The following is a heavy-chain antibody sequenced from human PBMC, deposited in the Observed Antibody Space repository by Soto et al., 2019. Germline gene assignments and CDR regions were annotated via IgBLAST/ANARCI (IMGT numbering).Heavy chain of an antibody. CDR3: AKDSIPYYYYYGMDV. CDR1: GFTFSSYG. J-gene: IGHJ6*02. D-gene: IGHD2-2*02. CDR2: ISYDGSNK. V-gene: IGHV3-30*18. Sequence: GGSLRLSCAASGFTFSSYGMHWVRQAPGKGLEWVAVISYDGSNKYYADSVKGRFTSSRDNSKNTLYLQMNSLRAEDTAVYYCAKDSIPYYYYYGMDVWGQGTTVTVSS.